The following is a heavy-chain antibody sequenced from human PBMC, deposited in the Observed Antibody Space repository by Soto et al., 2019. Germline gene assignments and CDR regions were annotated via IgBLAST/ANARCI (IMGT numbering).Heavy chain of an antibody. CDR2: ISGSGGST. V-gene: IGHV3-23*01. CDR1: GFTFSSYA. Sequence: LRLSCAASGFTFSSYAMSWVRQAPGKGLEWVSAISGSGGSTYYADSVRGRFTISRDNSKNTLYLQMKSLRAEDTAVYYCARDPPATRHGMDVWGQGTTVTVSS. J-gene: IGHJ6*02. CDR3: ARDPPATRHGMDV.